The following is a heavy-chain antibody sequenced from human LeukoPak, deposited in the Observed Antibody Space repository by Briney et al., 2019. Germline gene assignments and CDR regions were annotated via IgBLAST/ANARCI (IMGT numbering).Heavy chain of an antibody. J-gene: IGHJ5*02. CDR1: GFTFSSYS. Sequence: KTGGSLRLSCAASGFTFSSYSMNWVRQAPGKGLEWVSSISSSSSYIYYADSVKGRFTISRDNAKNSLYLQMNSLRAEDTAVYYCARESRKLRFLEWFNWFDPWGQGTLVTVSS. V-gene: IGHV3-21*01. CDR3: ARESRKLRFLEWFNWFDP. CDR2: ISSSSSYI. D-gene: IGHD3-3*01.